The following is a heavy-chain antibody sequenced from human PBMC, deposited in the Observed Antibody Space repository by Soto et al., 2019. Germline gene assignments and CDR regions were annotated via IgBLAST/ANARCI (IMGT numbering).Heavy chain of an antibody. J-gene: IGHJ4*02. V-gene: IGHV4-39*01. Sequence: SETLSLTCPVSGGSISSSSYYWGWIRQPPGKGLEWIGSIYYSGSTYYNPSLKSRATISVDTSKNQFSLKLSSVTAADTAVYYCARQPSYGDFFDYWGQGTLVTVSS. CDR1: GGSISSSSYY. D-gene: IGHD4-17*01. CDR3: ARQPSYGDFFDY. CDR2: IYYSGST.